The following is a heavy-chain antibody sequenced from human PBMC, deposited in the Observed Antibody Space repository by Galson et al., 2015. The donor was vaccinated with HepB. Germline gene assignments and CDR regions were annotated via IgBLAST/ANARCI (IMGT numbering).Heavy chain of an antibody. D-gene: IGHD2-15*01. CDR1: GYTFTSYT. V-gene: IGHV1-3*01. J-gene: IGHJ6*02. Sequence: SVKVSCKASGYTFTSYTIHWVRQAPGQRLEWLGWINVGNADTKYSRIFQGRITITRDTSANTAYMELRSLRSEDTAVYFCARDARHCTGLTCYSSHYYGMDVWGRGTTVTVS. CDR2: INVGNADT. CDR3: ARDARHCTGLTCYSSHYYGMDV.